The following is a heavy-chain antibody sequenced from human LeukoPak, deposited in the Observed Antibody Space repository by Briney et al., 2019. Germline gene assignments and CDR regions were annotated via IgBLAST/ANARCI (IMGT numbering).Heavy chain of an antibody. Sequence: TGGSLRLSCAASGFTVSSNYMSWVRQAPGKGLEWVSVIYSGGSTYYADSVKGRFTISRDNSKNTLYLQMNSLRTEDTAVYYCTRQVAAAAYYYYYGMDVWGQGTTVTVSS. D-gene: IGHD6-13*01. CDR2: IYSGGST. CDR1: GFTVSSNY. CDR3: TRQVAAAAYYYYYGMDV. V-gene: IGHV3-53*01. J-gene: IGHJ6*02.